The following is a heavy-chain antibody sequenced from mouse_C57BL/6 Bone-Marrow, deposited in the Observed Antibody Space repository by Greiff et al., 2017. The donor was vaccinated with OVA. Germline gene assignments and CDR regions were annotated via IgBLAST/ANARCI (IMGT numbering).Heavy chain of an antibody. D-gene: IGHD1-1*01. J-gene: IGHJ1*03. CDR2: IDPSDSYT. CDR1: GYTFTSYW. V-gene: IGHV1-69*01. Sequence: VQLQQPGAELVMPGASVKLSCKASGYTFTSYWMHWVKQRPGQGLEWIGGIDPSDSYTNYNQKFKGKSTLTVDKSSSTAYMQLSSLTSEDSAVYYCARGGTTVVATGDWYFDVWGTGTTVTVSS. CDR3: ARGGTTVVATGDWYFDV.